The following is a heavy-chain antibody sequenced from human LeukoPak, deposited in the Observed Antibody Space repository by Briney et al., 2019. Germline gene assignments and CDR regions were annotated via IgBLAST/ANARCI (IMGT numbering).Heavy chain of an antibody. CDR3: TRAPPGMTMMTDY. J-gene: IGHJ4*02. Sequence: ASVKVSCKASGYTFTTYYIHCVRQAPGQGLEWMGKIDPNDGNTRYAQKFQGRVSMTRDTSTSVAYMELRSLTSDDTAVYYCTRAPPGMTMMTDYWGQGTLVTVSS. D-gene: IGHD3-22*01. CDR2: IDPNDGNT. CDR1: GYTFTTYY. V-gene: IGHV1-46*01.